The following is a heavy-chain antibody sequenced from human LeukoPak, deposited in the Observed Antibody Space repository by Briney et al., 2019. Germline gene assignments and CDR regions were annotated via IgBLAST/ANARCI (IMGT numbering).Heavy chain of an antibody. J-gene: IGHJ4*02. D-gene: IGHD6-13*01. Sequence: SETLSLTCAVYGRSFSGYYWNWIRQPPGKGLEWIGEINHSGSTNYNPSLKSRVTISVDTSKNQFSLKLSSVTAADTAVYYCARTAGYFDYWGQGTLVTVSS. CDR3: ARTAGYFDY. CDR2: INHSGST. CDR1: GRSFSGYY. V-gene: IGHV4-34*01.